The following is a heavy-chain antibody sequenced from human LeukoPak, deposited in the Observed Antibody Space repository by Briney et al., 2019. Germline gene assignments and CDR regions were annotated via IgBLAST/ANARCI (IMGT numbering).Heavy chain of an antibody. J-gene: IGHJ4*02. V-gene: IGHV4-31*03. CDR3: ARGISYFDY. D-gene: IGHD1-14*01. Sequence: SQTLSLTCTVSGGSISSGSYYWSWIRQHPGKGLEWIGYIYNSGSTQSNPSLKSRLTISVDTSKNQFSLKLTPVTAADTAVYYCARGISYFDYWGQGTLVTVSS. CDR2: IYNSGST. CDR1: GGSISSGSYY.